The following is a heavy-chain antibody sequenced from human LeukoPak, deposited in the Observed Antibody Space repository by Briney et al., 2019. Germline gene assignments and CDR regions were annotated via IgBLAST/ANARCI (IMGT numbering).Heavy chain of an antibody. CDR1: GYSFTNYW. D-gene: IGHD6-13*01. Sequence: GESLQISCKGSGYSFTNYWIAWVRQKPGKGLEWMGIILPADSDTRYSPSFQGQVTISADKSISIAYLQWSSLKASDTAVYYCARRDWGSRTGYYYYGMDVWGQGTTVTVSS. V-gene: IGHV5-51*01. CDR2: ILPADSDT. J-gene: IGHJ6*02. CDR3: ARRDWGSRTGYYYYGMDV.